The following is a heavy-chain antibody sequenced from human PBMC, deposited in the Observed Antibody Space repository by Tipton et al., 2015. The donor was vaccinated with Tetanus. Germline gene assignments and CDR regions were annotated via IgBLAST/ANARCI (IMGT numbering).Heavy chain of an antibody. Sequence: LRLSCTVSGGSINNYYWGWIRQPPGKGLEWIGSLDYSGNTYYNSSLMSRVTISVDTSKNQFSLRLNSVTAVDTAVYYCAKSDRVTRTSWYFHDWGQGTLVTVSS. J-gene: IGHJ4*02. V-gene: IGHV4-39*01. CDR3: AKSDRVTRTSWYFHD. CDR1: GGSINNYY. D-gene: IGHD2-2*01. CDR2: LDYSGNT.